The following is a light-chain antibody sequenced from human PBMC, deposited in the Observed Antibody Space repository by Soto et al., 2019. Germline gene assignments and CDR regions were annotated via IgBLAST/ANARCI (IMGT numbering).Light chain of an antibody. V-gene: IGKV2D-29*01. CDR2: EVS. CDR1: ERLLHSNCKTY. J-gene: IGKJ4*01. CDR3: MQSLQLPVT. Sequence: IVMTQTPLSLSVTPGQPASISCTSSERLLHSNCKTYLYWHMQKPGQPPQLLNYEVSSLFSGVPDRFSGGGSGTDFTLKIRRVEAADVGVYYCMQSLQLPVTFGGGTKVEIK.